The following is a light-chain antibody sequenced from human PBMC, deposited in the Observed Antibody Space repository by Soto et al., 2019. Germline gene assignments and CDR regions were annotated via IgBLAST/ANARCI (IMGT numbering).Light chain of an antibody. Sequence: DIVLTQSPATLSVARGEIATLSCRASQSVSSNLAWHQQKPGQAPRILMYDASTRATGISARFSGSGSGTEFTLTISRLEPEDFAVYYCQQYGSSPWTFGQGTKVDIK. CDR2: DAS. J-gene: IGKJ1*01. V-gene: IGKV3-20*01. CDR1: QSVSSN. CDR3: QQYGSSPWT.